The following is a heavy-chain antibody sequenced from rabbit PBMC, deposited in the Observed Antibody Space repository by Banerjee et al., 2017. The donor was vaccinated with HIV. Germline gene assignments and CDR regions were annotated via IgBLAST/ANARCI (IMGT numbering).Heavy chain of an antibody. Sequence: QEQLVESGGGLVTLGGSLTLTCKASGFSFSSGYDMCWVRQAPGKGLEWIARIDEGSGSTVYASWAKGRFTISKTSSTTVTLQMTSLTAADTATYFCARNFALRGPGTLVTVS. CDR2: IDEGSGST. CDR3: ARNFAL. CDR1: GFSFSSGYD. V-gene: IGHV1S45*01. J-gene: IGHJ6*01. D-gene: IGHD3-3*01.